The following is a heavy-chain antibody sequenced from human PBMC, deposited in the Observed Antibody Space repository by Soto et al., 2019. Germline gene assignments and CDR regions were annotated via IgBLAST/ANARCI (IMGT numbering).Heavy chain of an antibody. Sequence: GGSLRLSCTASGFTFGDYAMSWVRQAPGKGLEWVGFIRSKAYGGTTEYAASVKGRFTISRDDSKSIAYLQMNSLKTEDTAVYYCTRETPIAVAVYFDYWGQGTPVTVSS. CDR3: TRETPIAVAVYFDY. J-gene: IGHJ4*02. V-gene: IGHV3-49*04. CDR1: GFTFGDYA. CDR2: IRSKAYGGTT. D-gene: IGHD6-19*01.